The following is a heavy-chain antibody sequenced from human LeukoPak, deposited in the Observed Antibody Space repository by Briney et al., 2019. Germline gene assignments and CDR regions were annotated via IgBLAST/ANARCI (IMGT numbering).Heavy chain of an antibody. V-gene: IGHV4-59*01. CDR2: IYYSGST. D-gene: IGHD2-15*01. CDR3: ARDRCSGGSCWD. CDR1: GGSISSYY. J-gene: IGHJ4*02. Sequence: SETLSLTCTGSGGSISSYYWSWIRQPPGKGLEWIGYIYYSGSTNYNPSLKSRVTISVDTSKNQFSLKLSSVTAADTAVYYCARDRCSGGSCWDWGQGTLVTVSS.